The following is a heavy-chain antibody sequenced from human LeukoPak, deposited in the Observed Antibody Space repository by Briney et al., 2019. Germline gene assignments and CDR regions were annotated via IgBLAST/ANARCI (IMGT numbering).Heavy chain of an antibody. Sequence: SSYGMHWVRQPPGKGLEWVGSIYYSGSTYYNPSLKSRVTISVDTSKNQFSLKLSSVTAADTAVYYCARLGDSYATDYWGQGTLVTVSS. J-gene: IGHJ4*02. CDR3: ARLGDSYATDY. CDR2: IYYSGST. V-gene: IGHV4-39*01. D-gene: IGHD5-18*01. CDR1: SSYG.